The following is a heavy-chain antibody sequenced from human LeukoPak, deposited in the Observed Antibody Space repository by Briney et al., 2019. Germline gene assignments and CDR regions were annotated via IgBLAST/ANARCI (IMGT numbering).Heavy chain of an antibody. CDR2: INTNTGNP. CDR1: GYTFTTYA. Sequence: ASVKVSCKASGYTFTTYAMNWVRQAPGQGLEWMGWINTNTGNPTYAQGFTGRFVFSLDTSVSTAYLQISNLRPEDTAVYYCARDSRGYPDWGQGTLVTVSS. CDR3: ARDSRGYPD. D-gene: IGHD3-22*01. V-gene: IGHV7-4-1*02. J-gene: IGHJ4*02.